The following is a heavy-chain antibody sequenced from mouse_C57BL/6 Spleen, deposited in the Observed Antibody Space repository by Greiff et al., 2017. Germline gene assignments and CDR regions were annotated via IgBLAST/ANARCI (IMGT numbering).Heavy chain of an antibody. CDR2: IHPNSGST. V-gene: IGHV1-64*01. J-gene: IGHJ2*01. CDR3: ARWDYGSSLYYFDY. Sequence: QVQLQQPGAELVKPGASVKLSCKASGYTFTSYWMHWVKQRPGQGLEWIGMIHPNSGSTNYNEKFKSKATLTVDKSSSTAYMQLSSLTSEDSAVYYCARWDYGSSLYYFDYWGQGTTLTVSS. D-gene: IGHD1-1*01. CDR1: GYTFTSYW.